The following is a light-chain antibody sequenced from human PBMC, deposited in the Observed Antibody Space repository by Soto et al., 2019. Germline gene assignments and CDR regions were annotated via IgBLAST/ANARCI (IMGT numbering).Light chain of an antibody. CDR1: SSDVGGYNF. J-gene: IGLJ1*01. CDR3: QSYDSSLSQNV. V-gene: IGLV2-14*01. Sequence: QSALTQPASVSGSPGQSITISCTGTSSDVGGYNFVSWYQQHPGKAPKLMIYDVTNRPSGVSNRFSGSKSGTSASLAITGLQAEDEADYYCQSYDSSLSQNVFGTGTKVTVL. CDR2: DVT.